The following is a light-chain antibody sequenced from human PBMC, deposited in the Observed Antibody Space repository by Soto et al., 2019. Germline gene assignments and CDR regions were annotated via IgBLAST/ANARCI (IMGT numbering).Light chain of an antibody. CDR3: QQYGSSPLT. V-gene: IGKV3-20*01. Sequence: EIVLTQSPGTLSLSVGERVTLSCRASQSVSSCLAWYQQTPGQAPRLLIYDTSNRATGTPDRFSGSGSGTDFTLTISRLEPEDFTVYYCQQYGSSPLTCGGGTTVEIK. CDR1: QSVSSC. J-gene: IGKJ4*01. CDR2: DTS.